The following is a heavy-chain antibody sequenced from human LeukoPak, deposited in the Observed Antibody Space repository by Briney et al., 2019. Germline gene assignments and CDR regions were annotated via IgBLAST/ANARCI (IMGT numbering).Heavy chain of an antibody. V-gene: IGHV4-59*08. J-gene: IGHJ4*02. CDR1: GGSISSYY. Sequence: SETLSLTCTVSGGSISSYYWSWIRQPPGKGLEWIGYIYYSGSTNYNPSLKSRVTISVDTSKNLFSLKLSSVTAADTAVYYCARTRRYSSSSTMDYWGQGTLVTVSS. D-gene: IGHD6-6*01. CDR2: IYYSGST. CDR3: ARTRRYSSSSTMDY.